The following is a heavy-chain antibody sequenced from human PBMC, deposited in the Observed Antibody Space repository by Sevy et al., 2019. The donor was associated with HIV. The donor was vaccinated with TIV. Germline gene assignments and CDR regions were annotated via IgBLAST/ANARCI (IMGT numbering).Heavy chain of an antibody. CDR1: GGSISSGTYY. Sequence: SETLSLTCTVSGGSISSGTYYWSWIRQPAGKGLEWIGRIYTSGSTNYNPFLKSRVTISVDTSKNQFSLKLSSGTAADTAVHYCAREGSSGWYGELDYWGQGTLVTVSS. D-gene: IGHD6-19*01. V-gene: IGHV4-61*02. J-gene: IGHJ4*02. CDR3: AREGSSGWYGELDY. CDR2: IYTSGST.